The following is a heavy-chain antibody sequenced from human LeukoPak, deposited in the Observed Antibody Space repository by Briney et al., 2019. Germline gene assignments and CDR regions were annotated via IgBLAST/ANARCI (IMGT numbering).Heavy chain of an antibody. V-gene: IGHV4-59*01. CDR1: GGSISSYY. D-gene: IGHD1-26*01. Sequence: PSETLSLTCTVSGGSISSYYWSWIRQPPGKGLEWIGYIYYSGITNYNPSLKSRVTISVDTSKNQFSLKLSSVTAADTAVYYCARGEGSYYPAVDYWGQGTLVTVSS. CDR3: ARGEGSYYPAVDY. J-gene: IGHJ4*02. CDR2: IYYSGIT.